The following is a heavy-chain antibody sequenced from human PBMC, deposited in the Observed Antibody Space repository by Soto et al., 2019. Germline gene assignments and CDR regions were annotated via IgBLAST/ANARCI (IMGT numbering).Heavy chain of an antibody. CDR1: GYTLTELP. D-gene: IGHD3-10*01. CDR3: ATVQGSGSYYDPYGMDV. CDR2: FDPRDGET. Sequence: EASVKVSFKVSGYTLTELPIHWVRQRTGKGLEWMGRFDPRDGETIYAQKFQGRVILTEDTTTDTAYMELSRLKSEDTAVYYCATVQGSGSYYDPYGMDVWGQGTTVTVSS. V-gene: IGHV1-24*01. J-gene: IGHJ6*02.